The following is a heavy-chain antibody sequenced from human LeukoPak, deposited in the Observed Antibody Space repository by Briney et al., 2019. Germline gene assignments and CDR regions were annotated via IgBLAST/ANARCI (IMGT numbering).Heavy chain of an antibody. Sequence: GRSLRLSCAASGFTFSSYAMHWVRQAPGKGLEWVAVISYDGSNKYYADSVKGRFTISRDNSKNTLYLQMNSLRAEDTAVYYCARAEQYSSSWHYFDYWGQGTLVTVSS. CDR1: GFTFSSYA. CDR3: ARAEQYSSSWHYFDY. J-gene: IGHJ4*02. D-gene: IGHD6-13*01. V-gene: IGHV3-30-3*01. CDR2: ISYDGSNK.